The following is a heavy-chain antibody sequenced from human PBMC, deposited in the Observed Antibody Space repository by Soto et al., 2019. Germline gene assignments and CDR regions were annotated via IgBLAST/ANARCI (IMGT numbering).Heavy chain of an antibody. CDR2: ISYDGTKK. CDR1: GFTFSNNG. D-gene: IGHD3-16*01. J-gene: IGHJ4*02. Sequence: GGSLRPSCAASGFTFSNNGMHWVRQAPGKGLEWVAIISYDGTKKYYADSVRGRFTIPRDNSKNTLYLQMNSLRVEDTATYYCAKDRVESGLGETDYWGQGTQVTVSS. CDR3: AKDRVESGLGETDY. V-gene: IGHV3-30*18.